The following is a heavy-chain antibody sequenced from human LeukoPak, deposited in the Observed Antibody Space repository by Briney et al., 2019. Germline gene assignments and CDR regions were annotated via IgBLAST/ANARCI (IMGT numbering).Heavy chain of an antibody. CDR2: IDWDDDK. Sequence: SGPALVKPTHTLTLTCTFSGFSVTTSGMRVSWIRQPPGKALGWLARIDWDDDKHYNTSLKTRLTISKDTSKNQVVLRMTNMDPVDTATYYCARIRDYGNFAFDYWGQGTLVTVSS. CDR1: GFSVTTSGMR. V-gene: IGHV2-70*04. J-gene: IGHJ4*02. D-gene: IGHD4-11*01. CDR3: ARIRDYGNFAFDY.